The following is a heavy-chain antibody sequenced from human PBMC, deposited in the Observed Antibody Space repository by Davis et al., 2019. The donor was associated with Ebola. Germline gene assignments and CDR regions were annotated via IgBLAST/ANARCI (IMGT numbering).Heavy chain of an antibody. J-gene: IGHJ4*02. CDR3: ARDDLGFTTVTTFDY. V-gene: IGHV3-21*04. Sequence: GESLKISCAASGFTFSSYSMNWVRQAPGKGLEWVSSISSSSSYIYYADSVKGRFTISRDNAKNSLYLQMNSLRAEDTAVYYCARDDLGFTTVTTFDYWGQGTLVTVSS. D-gene: IGHD4-17*01. CDR1: GFTFSSYS. CDR2: ISSSSSYI.